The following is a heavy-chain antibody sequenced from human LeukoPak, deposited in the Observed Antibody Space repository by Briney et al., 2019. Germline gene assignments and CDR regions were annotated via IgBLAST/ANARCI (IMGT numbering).Heavy chain of an antibody. Sequence: SETLSLTCAVYGGSFSGYYWGWIRQPPGKGMEWIGEINHSGSTNYHPSLKSRVTISVDTSKNQFSLKLSSVTAADTAVYYCARGKKKRLVPPNYYYYMDVWGKGTTVTVSS. CDR1: GGSFSGYY. V-gene: IGHV4-34*01. CDR3: ARGKKKRLVPPNYYYYMDV. J-gene: IGHJ6*03. CDR2: INHSGST. D-gene: IGHD6-6*01.